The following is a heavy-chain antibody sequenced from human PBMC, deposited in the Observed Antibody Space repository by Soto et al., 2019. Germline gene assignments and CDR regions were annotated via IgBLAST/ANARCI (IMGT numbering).Heavy chain of an antibody. D-gene: IGHD6-13*01. CDR1: GFTFSSYA. CDR3: VKDRAGTDWFDP. V-gene: IGHV3-23*01. J-gene: IGHJ5*02. CDR2: ISGSGGST. Sequence: EVQLLESGGGLVQPGGSLRLSCAASGFTFSSYAMSWVRQAPGKGLEWVSAISGSGGSTYYADSVKGRFTISRDNSKNTLYLQMNSLRAEDTAVYYCVKDRAGTDWFDPWGQGTLVTVSS.